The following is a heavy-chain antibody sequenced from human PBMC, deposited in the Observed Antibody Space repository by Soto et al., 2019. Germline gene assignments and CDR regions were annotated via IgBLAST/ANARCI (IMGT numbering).Heavy chain of an antibody. CDR1: GFTFSSYA. J-gene: IGHJ4*02. CDR3: AKALLCSGGSCYSLTPEYYFDY. Sequence: GGSLRLSCAASGFTFSSYAMSWVRQAPGKGLEWVSAISGSGGSTYYADSVKGRFTISRDNSKNTLYLQMNSLRAEDTAVYYCAKALLCSGGSCYSLTPEYYFDYWGQGTLVTVSS. CDR2: ISGSGGST. D-gene: IGHD2-15*01. V-gene: IGHV3-23*01.